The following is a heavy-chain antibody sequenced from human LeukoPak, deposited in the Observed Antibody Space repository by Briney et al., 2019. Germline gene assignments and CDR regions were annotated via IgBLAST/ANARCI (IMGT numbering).Heavy chain of an antibody. V-gene: IGHV3-21*01. CDR2: ISGSSRYI. J-gene: IGHJ4*02. CDR3: ARDSSLEEPYDY. CDR1: GFTFSSYA. Sequence: GGSLILSCVASGFTFSSYAMNWVRQAPGKGLEWVSSISGSSRYIYYADSVKGRFTISRDNAKNSLYLQMNSLRAEDTAVYFCARDSSLEEPYDYWGQGTLVTVSS.